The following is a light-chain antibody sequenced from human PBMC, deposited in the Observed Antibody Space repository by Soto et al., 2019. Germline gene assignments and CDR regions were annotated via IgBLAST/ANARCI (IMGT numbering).Light chain of an antibody. CDR1: SSDVGAYNY. Sequence: QSALTQPRSVSGSPGQSVTISCTGTSSDVGAYNYVSWYQHHPGRAPKLMIYDVSKRPSGVPDRFSGSKSGNTASLTISGLQAEDEADYYCCSYAGTSTGVFGRGTKVTVL. J-gene: IGLJ2*01. CDR3: CSYAGTSTGV. V-gene: IGLV2-11*01. CDR2: DVS.